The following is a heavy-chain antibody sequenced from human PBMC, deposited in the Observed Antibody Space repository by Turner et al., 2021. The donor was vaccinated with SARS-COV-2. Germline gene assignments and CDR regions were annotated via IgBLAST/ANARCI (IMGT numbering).Heavy chain of an antibody. CDR3: AGEVVVLTTTHYGMDV. CDR1: GGSISSSSYY. Sequence: QLQLQESGPGLVKPSETVSLTCTVSGGSISSSSYYWGWIRQPPGKGLAWIGSIYYSGSTYYTPSLKSRVTISVDTSKNQFSLKLSSVTAADTAVYYCAGEVVVLTTTHYGMDVWGQGTTVTFSS. V-gene: IGHV4-39*01. CDR2: IYYSGST. D-gene: IGHD1-26*01. J-gene: IGHJ6*02.